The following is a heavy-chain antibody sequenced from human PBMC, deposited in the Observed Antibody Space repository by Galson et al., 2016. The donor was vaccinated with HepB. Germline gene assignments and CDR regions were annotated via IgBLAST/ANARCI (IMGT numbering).Heavy chain of an antibody. CDR2: IDWGDDK. V-gene: IGHV2-70*01. D-gene: IGHD5-24*01. Sequence: PALVQPTQTLTLTCTFSGFSLRTSGMCVSWIRQPPGRALEWLALIDWGDDKYYSTSMKTRLTNSKDTSKNQVVLTMTNMDPVDTATYYCARIKGRRDGYNFHNAFDIWGQGTMVTVSS. J-gene: IGHJ3*02. CDR1: GFSLRTSGMC. CDR3: ARIKGRRDGYNFHNAFDI.